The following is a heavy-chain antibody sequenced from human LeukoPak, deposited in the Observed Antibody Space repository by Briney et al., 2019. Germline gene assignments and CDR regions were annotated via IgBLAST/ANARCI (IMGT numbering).Heavy chain of an antibody. D-gene: IGHD3-16*01. J-gene: IGHJ5*02. Sequence: SETLSLTCTVSGDSISNYYRSWIRQPPGKGLEWIGYIHNSGNTNYNPSLKSRVTISVDTSKNQFSLKLTSVTAADTAMYYCAKLYSYASSWGQGTLVTVSS. CDR1: GDSISNYY. V-gene: IGHV4-59*01. CDR2: IHNSGNT. CDR3: AKLYSYASS.